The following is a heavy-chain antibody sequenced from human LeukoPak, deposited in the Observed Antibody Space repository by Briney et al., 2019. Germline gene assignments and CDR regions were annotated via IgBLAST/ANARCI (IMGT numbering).Heavy chain of an antibody. CDR1: GFTFGDYA. V-gene: IGHV3-49*03. CDR2: IRNKAYGGTT. D-gene: IGHD5-24*01. Sequence: PGRCLRLSCTTSGFTFGDYAMSWFRPAPGKGLEWVGFIRNKAYGGTTEDAASVKGRFTISRDDSKSIAYLQMNSLKTEDTAVYYCTRISGPYKYYYYGMDVWGQGTTVTVSS. J-gene: IGHJ6*02. CDR3: TRISGPYKYYYYGMDV.